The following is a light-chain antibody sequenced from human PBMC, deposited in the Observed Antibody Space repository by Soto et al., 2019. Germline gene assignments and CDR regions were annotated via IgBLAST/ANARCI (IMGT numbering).Light chain of an antibody. J-gene: IGKJ1*01. V-gene: IGKV3-20*01. CDR1: QSVSNSY. Sequence: EIVLTQSPGTLSLSPGERATLSCRASQSVSNSYIAWYQRKPGQAPRLLIYGASSRATGIPDRFSGSGSGTDFTLTISRLEPEDCAVYYCQQYGSSPWTVGQGTKVEIK. CDR2: GAS. CDR3: QQYGSSPWT.